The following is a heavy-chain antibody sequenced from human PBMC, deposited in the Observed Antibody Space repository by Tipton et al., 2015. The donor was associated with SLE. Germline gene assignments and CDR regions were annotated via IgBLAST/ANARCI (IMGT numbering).Heavy chain of an antibody. Sequence: GLVKPSETLSLTCTVSGGSISTYYWTWIRQPPGKGLEWIGHIYYIGNTNYNPSLRSRVTISVDTSKNQFSLKLRSVTAADTAVYYCARGDNPGSWWYAFDIWGQGTMATVSS. CDR3: ARGDNPGSWWYAFDI. V-gene: IGHV4-59*01. D-gene: IGHD6-13*01. CDR1: GGSISTYY. CDR2: IYYIGNT. J-gene: IGHJ3*02.